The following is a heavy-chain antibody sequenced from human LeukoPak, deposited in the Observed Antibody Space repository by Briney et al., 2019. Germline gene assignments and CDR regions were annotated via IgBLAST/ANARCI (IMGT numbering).Heavy chain of an antibody. V-gene: IGHV1-2*02. D-gene: IGHD5-12*01. J-gene: IGHJ5*02. Sequence: GASVKVSCKASGYTFTGYYMHWVRQAPGQGLEWMGWINPNSGGTNYAQKFQGRVTMTRDTSISTAYMELSRLRSDDTAVYYCVRDRSGYDLNWFDPWGQGTLVTVSS. CDR3: VRDRSGYDLNWFDP. CDR2: INPNSGGT. CDR1: GYTFTGYY.